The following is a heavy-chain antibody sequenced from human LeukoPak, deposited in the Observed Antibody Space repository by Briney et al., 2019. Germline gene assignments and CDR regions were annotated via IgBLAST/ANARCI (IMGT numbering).Heavy chain of an antibody. CDR3: ARGVYSSGWASFDY. CDR1: GFAFSNYG. CDR2: IWYDGGRQK. D-gene: IGHD6-19*01. Sequence: GGSLRLSCEASGFAFSNYGMHWVRQAPGKGLGGVAVIWYDGGRQKYYADSVKGRFTISRDNAKNTLYLQLNSRRAEDTAVYYCARGVYSSGWASFDYWGQGTLVTVSS. V-gene: IGHV3-33*01. J-gene: IGHJ4*02.